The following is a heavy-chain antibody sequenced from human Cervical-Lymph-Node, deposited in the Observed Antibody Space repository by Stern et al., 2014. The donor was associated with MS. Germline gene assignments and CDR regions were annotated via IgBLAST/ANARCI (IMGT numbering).Heavy chain of an antibody. V-gene: IGHV4-31*03. D-gene: IGHD3-16*01. CDR2: IHYSGST. Sequence: MQLVESGPGLVKPSQTLSLTCTVSGGSISSSGYYWSWIRQQPGKGLEWIGYIHYSGSTYYNPSLKSRVIISIDTSKNQFSLKLSSLTAADTAVYYCAREGGYFDYWGQGTLVTVSS. J-gene: IGHJ4*02. CDR1: GGSISSSGYY. CDR3: AREGGYFDY.